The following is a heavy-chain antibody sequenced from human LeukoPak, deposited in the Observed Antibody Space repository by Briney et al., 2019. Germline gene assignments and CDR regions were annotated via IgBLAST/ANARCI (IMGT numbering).Heavy chain of an antibody. J-gene: IGHJ4*02. V-gene: IGHV3-30*01. Sequence: PGGSLGLSCAASGFTFSSYAMHWVRQAPGKGLEWVAVISYDGSNKYYADSVKGRFTISRDNSKNTLYLQMNSLRAEDTAAYYCARDAYRYCSSTSCYTADYWGQGTLVTVSS. D-gene: IGHD2-2*02. CDR2: ISYDGSNK. CDR1: GFTFSSYA. CDR3: ARDAYRYCSSTSCYTADY.